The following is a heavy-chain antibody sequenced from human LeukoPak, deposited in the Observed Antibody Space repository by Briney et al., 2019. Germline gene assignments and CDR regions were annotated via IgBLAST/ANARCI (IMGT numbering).Heavy chain of an antibody. J-gene: IGHJ5*02. CDR3: ARGGNYYGSGCYLHFDP. CDR2: INHSGST. CDR1: GGSFSGYY. V-gene: IGHV4-34*01. D-gene: IGHD3-10*01. Sequence: SETLSLTCAVYGGSFSGYYWSWIRQPPGKGLEWIGEINHSGSTNYNPSLKSRVTISVDTSKNQFSLKLSSVTAADTAVYYCARGGNYYGSGCYLHFDPWGQGTLVTVS.